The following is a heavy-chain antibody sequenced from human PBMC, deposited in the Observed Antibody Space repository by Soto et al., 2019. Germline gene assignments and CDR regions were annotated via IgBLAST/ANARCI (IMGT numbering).Heavy chain of an antibody. V-gene: IGHV4-30-4*01. Sequence: SETPFLPCTVYGGTINSGNYNWCCIPPPPGKGLEWIGYIYYSGSTYYNPSLKSRVTISVDTSKNQFSLKLSSVTAADTAVYYCARDLDSITMVRGVMNYGMDVWGQGTTVT. CDR1: GGTINSGNYN. D-gene: IGHD3-10*01. CDR3: ARDLDSITMVRGVMNYGMDV. J-gene: IGHJ6*01. CDR2: IYYSGST.